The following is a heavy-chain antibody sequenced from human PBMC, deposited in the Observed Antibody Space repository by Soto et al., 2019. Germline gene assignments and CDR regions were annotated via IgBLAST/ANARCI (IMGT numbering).Heavy chain of an antibody. J-gene: IGHJ6*02. Sequence: SVKVSCKASGFTFTSSAVQWVRQARGQRLEWIGWIVVGSGNTNYAQKFQERVTITMDMSTSTAYMELSSLRSEDTAVYYCAADPLVMITFGGVIVTPYYYYGMDVWGQGTTVTVSS. D-gene: IGHD3-16*02. CDR1: GFTFTSSA. V-gene: IGHV1-58*01. CDR3: AADPLVMITFGGVIVTPYYYYGMDV. CDR2: IVVGSGNT.